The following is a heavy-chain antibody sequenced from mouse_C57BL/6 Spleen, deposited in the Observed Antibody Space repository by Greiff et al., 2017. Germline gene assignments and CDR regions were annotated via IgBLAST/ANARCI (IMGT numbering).Heavy chain of an antibody. Sequence: VQLKESGPELVKPGASVKMSCKASGYTFTDYNMHWVKQSHGKSLEWIGYINPNNGGTSYNQKFKGKATLTVNKSSSTAYMELRSLTSEDSAVYYCARGGVYHEDYAMDYWGQGTSVTVSS. CDR1: GYTFTDYN. CDR2: INPNNGGT. D-gene: IGHD1-1*01. CDR3: ARGGVYHEDYAMDY. J-gene: IGHJ4*01. V-gene: IGHV1-22*01.